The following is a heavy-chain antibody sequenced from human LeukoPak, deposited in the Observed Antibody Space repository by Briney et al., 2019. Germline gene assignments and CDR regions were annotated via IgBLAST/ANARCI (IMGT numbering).Heavy chain of an antibody. CDR3: AVVYDILTGHSL. J-gene: IGHJ4*02. CDR2: IYYSGST. D-gene: IGHD3-9*01. CDR1: GGSISSSSYY. V-gene: IGHV4-39*01. Sequence: PSETLSLTCTVSGGSISSSSYYWGWIRQPPGKGLEWIVSIYYSGSTYYNPSLKSRVTISVDTSKNQFSLKLSSVTAADTAVYYSAVVYDILTGHSLWGQGALVTVSS.